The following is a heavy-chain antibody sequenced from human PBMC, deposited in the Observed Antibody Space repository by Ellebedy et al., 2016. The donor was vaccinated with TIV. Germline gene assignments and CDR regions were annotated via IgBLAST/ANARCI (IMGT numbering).Heavy chain of an antibody. J-gene: IGHJ4*02. CDR3: ARADIYDSSGGFDY. CDR1: GASVSSGSYY. V-gene: IGHV4-61*01. Sequence: SETLSLXCTVSGASVSSGSYYWSWIRQPPGKGLEWIGNIYYSGTIYYSGSTNYNPSLKSRVTMSVDTSKNQFSLKLSSVTAADTAVYYCARADIYDSSGGFDYWGQGTLVTVSS. CDR2: IYYSGTIYYSGST. D-gene: IGHD3-22*01.